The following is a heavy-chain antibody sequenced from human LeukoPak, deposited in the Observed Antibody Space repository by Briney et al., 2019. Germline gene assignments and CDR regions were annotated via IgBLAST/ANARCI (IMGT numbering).Heavy chain of an antibody. V-gene: IGHV3-21*01. Sequence: PGRSLSLSCTASGFTFGDYAMIGVRQAPGKGREWVSSISSSGTYKYYADSVKGRFTISRDNAKNSLYLQMNSLRAEDTAVYYCARVPRGYCSGGSCYGMDVWGQGTTVTVSS. CDR3: ARVPRGYCSGGSCYGMDV. CDR1: GFTFGDYA. J-gene: IGHJ6*02. CDR2: ISSSGTYK. D-gene: IGHD2-15*01.